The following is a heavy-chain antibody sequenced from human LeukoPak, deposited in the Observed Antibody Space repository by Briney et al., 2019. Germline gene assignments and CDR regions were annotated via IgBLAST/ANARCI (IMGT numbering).Heavy chain of an antibody. D-gene: IGHD6-19*01. J-gene: IGHJ4*02. CDR2: IYPADSDI. V-gene: IGHV5-51*01. CDR1: GYTFITYG. Sequence: LGESLKISCQTSGYTFITYGIGWVRQMPGKGLEWMGTIYPADSDIRYSPSLQGQVTISADKSISTAYLQWSSLKASDTAMYYCARPKVRYSSGWNGDYWGQGTPVTVSS. CDR3: ARPKVRYSSGWNGDY.